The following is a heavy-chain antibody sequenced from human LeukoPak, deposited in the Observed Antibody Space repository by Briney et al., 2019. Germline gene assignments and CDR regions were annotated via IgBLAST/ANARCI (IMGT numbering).Heavy chain of an antibody. J-gene: IGHJ4*02. CDR1: GSMYNYY. CDR2: IYYSGST. CDR3: ARHISSGGTYAHFDY. V-gene: IGHV4-59*08. D-gene: IGHD1-26*01. Sequence: SETLSLTCTVSGSMYNYYWSWIRQPPGKGLEGIGYIYYSGSTNYNPSLKSRVTMSLDTSKNQFSLKLNSVTAADTAVYYCARHISSGGTYAHFDYWGQGTLVTVSS.